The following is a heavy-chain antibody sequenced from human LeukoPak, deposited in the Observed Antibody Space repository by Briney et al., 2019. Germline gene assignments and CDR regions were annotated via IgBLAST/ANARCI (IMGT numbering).Heavy chain of an antibody. D-gene: IGHD3-3*01. CDR2: MNPNSGNT. J-gene: IGHJ6*03. Sequence: ASVKVSCKASGYTFTSYDINWVRQATGQGLEWMGWMNPNSGNTGYAQKFQGRVTMTRNTSISTAYMELSSLRSEDTAVYYCVRLYSPVTIFGVKALFYYYMDVWGKGTTVTVSS. CDR1: GYTFTSYD. V-gene: IGHV1-8*01. CDR3: VRLYSPVTIFGVKALFYYYMDV.